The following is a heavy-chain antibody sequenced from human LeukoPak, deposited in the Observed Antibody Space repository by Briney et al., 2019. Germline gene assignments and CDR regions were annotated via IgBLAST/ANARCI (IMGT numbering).Heavy chain of an antibody. CDR2: IYYTGST. CDR1: GDSISSSTYY. CDR3: ARRAVNDIRDAFDI. Sequence: SETLSLTCTVSGDSISSSTYYWGWIRQPPGKGLEWIGTIYYTGSTYYNPSLKSRVTISVDTSKNQFSLKVRSVTAADTAVYYCARRAVNDIRDAFDIWGQGTMVTVSS. D-gene: IGHD3-9*01. J-gene: IGHJ3*02. V-gene: IGHV4-39*01.